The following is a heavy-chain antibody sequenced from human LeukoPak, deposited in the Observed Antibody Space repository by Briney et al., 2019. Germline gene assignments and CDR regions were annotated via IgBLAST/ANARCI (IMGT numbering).Heavy chain of an antibody. J-gene: IGHJ5*02. CDR3: ARSLSRVGTIFGVVNENWFDP. CDR2: IIPIFGTA. Sequence: EASVKVSCKASGYTFTSYDVNWVRQATGQGLEWMGGIIPIFGTANYAQKFQGRVTITADESTSTAYMELSSLRSEDTAVYYCARSLSRVGTIFGVVNENWFDPWGQGTLVTVSS. CDR1: GYTFTSYD. D-gene: IGHD3-3*01. V-gene: IGHV1-69*13.